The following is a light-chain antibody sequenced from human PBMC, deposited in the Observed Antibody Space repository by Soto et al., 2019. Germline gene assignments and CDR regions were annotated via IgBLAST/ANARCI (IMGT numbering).Light chain of an antibody. CDR2: EAS. CDR1: QSVNNH. Sequence: EIVLTQSPATVSLSPGERATLSCRASQSVNNHLAWYQQKPGQAPRLLIYEASNRATGIPARFSGGGSGTDFTLTISSLEPEDFAVYYCKQYNNWHFLITFGGGTKVEIK. CDR3: KQYNNWHFLIT. V-gene: IGKV3D-11*02. J-gene: IGKJ4*01.